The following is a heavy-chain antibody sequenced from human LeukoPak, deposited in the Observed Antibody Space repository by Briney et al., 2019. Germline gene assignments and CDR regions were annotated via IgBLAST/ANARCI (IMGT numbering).Heavy chain of an antibody. CDR2: ISAYNGNT. V-gene: IGHV1-18*01. CDR1: GYTFTSYG. CDR3: ARREVTVTNVGGMDV. J-gene: IGHJ6*02. Sequence: ASVKVSCKASGYTFTSYGISWVRQAPGQGLEWMGWISAYNGNTNYAQKLQGRVTMTTDTSTSTAYMELRSLRSDDTAVYYCARREVTVTNVGGMDVWGQGTTVTVSS. D-gene: IGHD3-16*01.